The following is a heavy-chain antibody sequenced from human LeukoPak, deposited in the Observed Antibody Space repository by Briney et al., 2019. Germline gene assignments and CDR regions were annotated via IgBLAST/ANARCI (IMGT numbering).Heavy chain of an antibody. CDR3: ARRPVDTAMDYGRPFDY. V-gene: IGHV3-74*01. J-gene: IGHJ4*02. Sequence: PGGSLRLSCVASGFTFSSYRMHWVRQAPGKGLVWVSRINSDGSSTNYADSVKGRFTISRDNANNTLYLQMNSLRAEDTAVYYCARRPVDTAMDYGRPFDYWGQGTLVTVSS. D-gene: IGHD5-18*01. CDR1: GFTFSSYR. CDR2: INSDGSST.